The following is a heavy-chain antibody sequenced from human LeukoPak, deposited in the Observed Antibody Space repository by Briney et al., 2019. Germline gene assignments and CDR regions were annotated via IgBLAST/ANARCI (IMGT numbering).Heavy chain of an antibody. J-gene: IGHJ4*02. CDR3: AKEESTYPLKTGIDY. CDR2: VNGYNGNT. CDR1: GFSFRTYG. Sequence: ASVKVSCKASGFSFRTYGLAWVRQAPGQGLEWMGWVNGYNGNTKYAQKFQSRVTMTRDTSTTTGYMELRSLRSDDTAVYYCAKEESTYPLKTGIDYWGQGTLVTVSS. D-gene: IGHD1-1*01. V-gene: IGHV1-18*01.